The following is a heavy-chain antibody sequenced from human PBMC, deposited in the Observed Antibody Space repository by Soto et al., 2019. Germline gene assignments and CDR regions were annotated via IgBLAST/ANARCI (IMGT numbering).Heavy chain of an antibody. Sequence: EVQLVESGGGLVQPGGSLRLSCAASGFTFSSYWMSWVRQAPGKGLEWVANIKQDGSEKYYVDSVKGRFTISRDNAKNSLYLQMNSLRAEDTAVYYCARAPKIAVAAYYYYYMDVWGKGTTVTVSS. V-gene: IGHV3-7*01. D-gene: IGHD6-19*01. CDR3: ARAPKIAVAAYYYYYMDV. J-gene: IGHJ6*03. CDR2: IKQDGSEK. CDR1: GFTFSSYW.